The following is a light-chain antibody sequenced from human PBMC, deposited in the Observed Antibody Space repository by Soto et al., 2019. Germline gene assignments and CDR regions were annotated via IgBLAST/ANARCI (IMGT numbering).Light chain of an antibody. CDR3: QHYNTYSGT. CDR1: QNINTW. Sequence: DIHMTQSPSTLSASVGDRVTITCRASQNINTWLAWFQQKPGKAPKLLIYRASSLESGVPSRFSGSGSGTEFTLTISSLQPDDFSTYYCQHYNTYSGTFSPGTKVDIK. V-gene: IGKV1-5*03. CDR2: RAS. J-gene: IGKJ3*01.